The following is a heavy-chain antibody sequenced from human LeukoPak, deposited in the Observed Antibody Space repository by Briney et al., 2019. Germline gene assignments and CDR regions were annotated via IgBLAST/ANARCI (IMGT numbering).Heavy chain of an antibody. V-gene: IGHV3-23*01. CDR1: GFTFSHYA. D-gene: IGHD5-12*01. Sequence: GGSLRLSCAASGFTFSHYAMTWVRQVPGKGLDWVSSISGYTGRTYYTDSVKGRFTISRDNSNNTVYLQMNNLRVEDTALYYCAKFLGGDEKVDAFDVWGQGTRVTASS. J-gene: IGHJ3*01. CDR2: ISGYTGRT. CDR3: AKFLGGDEKVDAFDV.